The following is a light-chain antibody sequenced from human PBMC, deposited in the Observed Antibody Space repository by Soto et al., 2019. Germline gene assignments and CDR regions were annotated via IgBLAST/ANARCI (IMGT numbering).Light chain of an antibody. CDR1: QILLHSDGKTY. J-gene: IGKJ2*01. CDR3: MQAIRVLDT. CDR2: DLA. V-gene: IGKV2-29*03. Sequence: EIVMTQTPLSLSVTPGQPASISCNSSQILLHSDGKTYLYWCLQKPGQSPQLLIYDLANRFSGVADRFSGCGSRTDVRLKISRVYAEDVGVYYCMQAIRVLDTFGQGTKLEI.